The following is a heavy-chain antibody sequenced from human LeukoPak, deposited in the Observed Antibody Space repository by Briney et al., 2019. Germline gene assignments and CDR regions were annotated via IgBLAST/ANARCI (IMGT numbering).Heavy chain of an antibody. CDR2: ISGSGGIT. Sequence: GGSLRLSCAASGFTFSSYAMSWVRQAPGKGLEWVSAISGSGGITYYAVSVKGRFTISRDNSKNTLYLQMNSLRAEDTAVYYRAKGVIGNIAVAGTLFDYWGQGTLVTVSS. D-gene: IGHD6-19*01. V-gene: IGHV3-23*01. CDR3: AKGVIGNIAVAGTLFDY. J-gene: IGHJ4*02. CDR1: GFTFSSYA.